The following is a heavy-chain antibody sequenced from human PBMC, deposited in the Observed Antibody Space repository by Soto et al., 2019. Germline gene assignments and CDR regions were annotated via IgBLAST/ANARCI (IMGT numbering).Heavy chain of an antibody. CDR2: IGGSGGRT. Sequence: GGSLRLSCTASGFTFSNYVMSWVRQTPGKGLEWVSAIGGSGGRTYYADSVKGRFTISRDNSMNTLYLQMNSLRAEDTAVYYCAQRGEVDYYYDMDVWGQGTTVTVSS. V-gene: IGHV3-23*01. D-gene: IGHD1-1*01. CDR3: AQRGEVDYYYDMDV. J-gene: IGHJ6*02. CDR1: GFTFSNYV.